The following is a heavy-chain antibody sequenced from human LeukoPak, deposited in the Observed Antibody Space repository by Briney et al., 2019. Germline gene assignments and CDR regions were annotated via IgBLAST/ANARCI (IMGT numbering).Heavy chain of an antibody. D-gene: IGHD4-23*01. CDR2: ISSSSSYI. CDR3: ARDRLRRSYYYGMDV. Sequence: GGSLRLSCAASGFTFSSYSMNWVRQAPGKGLEWVSSISSSSSYIYYADSVKGRFTISRDNAKNSLYLQMNSLRAEDTAVYYCARDRLRRSYYYGMDVWGQGTTVTVSS. CDR1: GFTFSSYS. V-gene: IGHV3-21*01. J-gene: IGHJ6*02.